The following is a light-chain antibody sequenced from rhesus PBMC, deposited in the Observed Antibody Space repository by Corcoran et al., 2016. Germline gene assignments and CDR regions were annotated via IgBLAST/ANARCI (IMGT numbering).Light chain of an antibody. CDR3: QQDYSWPT. V-gene: IGKV3-42*01. Sequence: EIVMTQSPATLSLSPGERATLSCRASQSVSSSLAWSQQQPGQAPNLLIYGASSRATGIPDRFSGSGSGTECTLTISSLEPEDVGVYYCQQDYSWPTFGQGTKVEIK. CDR2: GAS. J-gene: IGKJ1*01. CDR1: QSVSSS.